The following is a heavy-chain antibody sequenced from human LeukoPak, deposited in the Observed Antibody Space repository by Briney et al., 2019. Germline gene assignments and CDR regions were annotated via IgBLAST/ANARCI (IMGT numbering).Heavy chain of an antibody. D-gene: IGHD3-9*01. J-gene: IGHJ4*02. CDR1: GFTFSSYS. Sequence: GGSLRLSCAASGFTFSSYSMNWVRQAAGKGLEWVSSISSSSSYIYYADSVKGRFTISRDNAKNSLYLQMNSLRAEDTAVYYCARATNRGYYDILTGYFDYWGQGTLVTVSS. CDR3: ARATNRGYYDILTGYFDY. CDR2: ISSSSSYI. V-gene: IGHV3-21*01.